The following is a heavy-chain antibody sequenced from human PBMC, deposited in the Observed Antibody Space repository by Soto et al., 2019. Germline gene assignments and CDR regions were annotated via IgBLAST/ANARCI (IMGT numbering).Heavy chain of an antibody. CDR1: GGTFSSYA. D-gene: IGHD2-15*01. CDR3: AIECHSCRHVYCYGMDV. J-gene: IGHJ6*02. V-gene: IGHV1-69*13. Sequence: SVKVSCKASGGTFSSYAISWVRQAPGQGLEWMGGIIPIFGTAKYAQKFQGRVTITADESTSTAYMELSSLSSEDTAVYYCAIECHSCRHVYCYGMDVWGQGSSVTVS. CDR2: IIPIFGTA.